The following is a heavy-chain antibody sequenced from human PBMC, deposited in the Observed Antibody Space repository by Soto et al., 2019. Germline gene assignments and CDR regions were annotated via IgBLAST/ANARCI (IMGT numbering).Heavy chain of an antibody. D-gene: IGHD3-3*01. J-gene: IGHJ6*02. Sequence: GGSLRLSCTASGFTFGDYAMSWFRQAPGKGLEWVGFIRSKAYGGTTEYAASVKGRFTISRDDSKSIAYLQMNSLKTEDTAVYYCTRVDTYYDFWSGYYSPRENYYYGMDVWGQGTTVTVSS. CDR3: TRVDTYYDFWSGYYSPRENYYYGMDV. CDR1: GFTFGDYA. CDR2: IRSKAYGGTT. V-gene: IGHV3-49*03.